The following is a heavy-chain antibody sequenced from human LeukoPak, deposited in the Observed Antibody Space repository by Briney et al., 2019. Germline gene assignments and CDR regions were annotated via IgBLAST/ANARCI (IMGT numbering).Heavy chain of an antibody. D-gene: IGHD5-12*01. CDR3: ARDFVPANSGCDLGYYYSYMDV. V-gene: IGHV3-21*01. Sequence: GGSLRLSCAASGFTFSSYSMNWVRQAPGKGLEWVSSISSSSSYIYYADSVKGRFTISRDNAKNSLYLQMNSLRAEDTAVYYCARDFVPANSGCDLGYYYSYMDVWGKGTTVTVSS. J-gene: IGHJ6*03. CDR2: ISSSSSYI. CDR1: GFTFSSYS.